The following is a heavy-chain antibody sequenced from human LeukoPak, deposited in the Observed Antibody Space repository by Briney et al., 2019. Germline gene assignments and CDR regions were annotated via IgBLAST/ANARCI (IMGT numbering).Heavy chain of an antibody. J-gene: IGHJ6*02. Sequence: PSETLSLTCTVSGGSISSYYWSWIRQPAGKGLEWIGRIYTSGSTNYNPSLKSRVTMSVDTSKNQFSLKLSSVTAADTAVYYCARDRVVAVPKFYYYYGMDVWGQGTTVTVSS. CDR2: IYTSGST. CDR3: ARDRVVAVPKFYYYYGMDV. V-gene: IGHV4-4*07. CDR1: GGSISSYY. D-gene: IGHD2-2*01.